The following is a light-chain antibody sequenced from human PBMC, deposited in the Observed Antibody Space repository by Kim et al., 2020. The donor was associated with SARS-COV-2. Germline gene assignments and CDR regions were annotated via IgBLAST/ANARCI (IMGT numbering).Light chain of an antibody. CDR3: QQYGSA. CDR1: QTVSTCC. Sequence: EIVLTQSPGTLSLSPGERATLSCRASQTVSTCCLAWQQQRPGQAPRLLIYATSNRATGIPDRFRGSGSGTDFTLTISRLEPEDFAVYYCQQYGSALGQGTKVDSK. J-gene: IGKJ1*01. V-gene: IGKV3-20*01. CDR2: ATS.